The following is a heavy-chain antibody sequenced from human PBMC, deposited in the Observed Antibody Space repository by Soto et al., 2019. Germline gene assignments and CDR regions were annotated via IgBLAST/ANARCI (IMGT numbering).Heavy chain of an antibody. CDR3: AKDLDSSSLYPPHPDN. CDR1: GFTVSSNY. D-gene: IGHD6-13*01. J-gene: IGHJ4*02. V-gene: IGHV3-66*01. Sequence: PGGSLRLSCAASGFTVSSNYMSWVRQAPGRGLEWVSVIYSGGSTYYADSVKGRFTISRDNSKNTLYLQMNSLRAEDTAVYYCAKDLDSSSLYPPHPDNWGQGTLVTVSS. CDR2: IYSGGST.